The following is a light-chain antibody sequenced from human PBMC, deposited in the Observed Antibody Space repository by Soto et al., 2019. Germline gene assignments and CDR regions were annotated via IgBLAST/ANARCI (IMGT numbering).Light chain of an antibody. CDR2: ANN. V-gene: IGLV1-40*01. CDR1: RSNIGAGFD. J-gene: IGLJ1*01. CDR3: QSFYRRDFYV. Sequence: QSVLTQPPSVSGAPGQRVTISCTGSRSNIGAGFDVHWYQQLPGTAPKLLIYANNNRPSGVPDRFSGSKSGTSASLAITGLHTDEEADYYFQSFYRRDFYVVGSGTKLTV.